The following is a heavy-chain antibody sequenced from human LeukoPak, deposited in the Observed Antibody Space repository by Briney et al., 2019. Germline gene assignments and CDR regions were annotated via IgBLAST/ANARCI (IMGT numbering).Heavy chain of an antibody. J-gene: IGHJ4*02. Sequence: GESLRLSCAASGFTFSSYAMSWVRQAPGRGLEWVSAISGSGGGTYYADSVKGRFTISRDNSKNTLYLQMNSLRDADTAVYYCARGGYDPDYWGQGTLVTVSS. V-gene: IGHV3-23*01. CDR3: ARGGYDPDY. CDR2: ISGSGGGT. D-gene: IGHD5-12*01. CDR1: GFTFSSYA.